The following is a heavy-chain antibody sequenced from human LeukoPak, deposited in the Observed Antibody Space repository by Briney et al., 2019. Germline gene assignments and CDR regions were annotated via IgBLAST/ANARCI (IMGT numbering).Heavy chain of an antibody. J-gene: IGHJ4*02. CDR1: GFTLSSHS. CDR2: ISSSSSYI. V-gene: IGHV3-21*01. CDR3: ARDLYDSGAYSSPIDY. Sequence: GGSLRLSCAASGFTLSSHSMNWVRQAPGKGLECVSSISSSSSYIHSADSVKGRFTISRDNAKNSLYLQMNSLRAEDTAVYYCARDLYDSGAYSSPIDYWGQGTLVTVSS. D-gene: IGHD3-22*01.